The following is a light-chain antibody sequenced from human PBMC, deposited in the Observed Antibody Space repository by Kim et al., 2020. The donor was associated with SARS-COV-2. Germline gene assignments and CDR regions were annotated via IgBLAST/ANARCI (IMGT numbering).Light chain of an antibody. V-gene: IGLV2-14*04. CDR3: SSYIRSSSFG. Sequence: GQSITISCTGTSSDIGTFNFVSWYQQHPGKAPRLMIYGVSKRPSGISSRFSGSKSGNTASLTISGLQAEDEADYYCSSYIRSSSFGFGGGTQLTVL. CDR2: GVS. J-gene: IGLJ3*02. CDR1: SSDIGTFNF.